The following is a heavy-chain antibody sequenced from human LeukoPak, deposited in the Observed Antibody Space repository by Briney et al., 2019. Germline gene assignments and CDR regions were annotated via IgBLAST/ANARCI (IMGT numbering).Heavy chain of an antibody. CDR3: ARTWIQLWPEFYYYMDV. CDR1: GGSISSSSYY. Sequence: SETLSLTCTVSGGSISSSSYYWGWIRQPPGKGLEWIGRIYYSGSTYYNPSLKSRVTISVDTSKNQFSLKLSSVTPEDTAVYYCARTWIQLWPEFYYYMDVWGKGTTVTVSS. J-gene: IGHJ6*03. V-gene: IGHV4-39*01. CDR2: IYYSGST. D-gene: IGHD5-18*01.